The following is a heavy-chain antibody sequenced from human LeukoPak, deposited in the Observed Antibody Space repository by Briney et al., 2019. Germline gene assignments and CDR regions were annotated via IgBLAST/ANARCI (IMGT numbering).Heavy chain of an antibody. V-gene: IGHV4-39*01. CDR3: ARHRISAGGTKFNWFDP. CDR1: GGSIISTSYY. D-gene: IGHD6-13*01. J-gene: IGHJ5*02. CDR2: MDYSGNT. Sequence: ASESLSLTCAVSGGSIISTSYYWGWIRQPPGKGLEWIGIMDYSGNTYYNPSLKSRVTISVDTSKNQFSLKLSSVTAADTAVYYCARHRISAGGTKFNWFDPWGQGPLVTVSS.